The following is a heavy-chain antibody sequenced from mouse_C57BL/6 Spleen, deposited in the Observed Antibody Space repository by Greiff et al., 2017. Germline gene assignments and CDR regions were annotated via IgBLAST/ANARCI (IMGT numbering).Heavy chain of an antibody. CDR3: ARGPYYGSNYSGAMDY. J-gene: IGHJ4*01. CDR2: IYPRSGNT. CDR1: GYTFTSYG. V-gene: IGHV1-81*01. D-gene: IGHD1-1*01. Sequence: VQLQQPGAELARPGASVKLSCKASGYTFTSYGISWVKQRTGQGLEWIGEIYPRSGNTYYNEKFKGKATLTADKSSSTAYMELRSLTSEDSAVYFCARGPYYGSNYSGAMDYWGQGTSVTVSS.